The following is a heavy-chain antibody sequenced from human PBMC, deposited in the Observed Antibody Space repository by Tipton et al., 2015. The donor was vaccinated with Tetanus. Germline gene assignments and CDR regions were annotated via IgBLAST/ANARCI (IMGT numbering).Heavy chain of an antibody. Sequence: LRLSCTVSGGSINPYYWSWIRQPPGKGLEWIGSVYSSGSTYYNPSLKGRVTISVDTSTTQFSLRLNFVTAADTAIYYCARDHRLSASYAGWFDPWGQGTLVTVSS. CDR3: ARDHRLSASYAGWFDP. J-gene: IGHJ5*02. CDR1: GGSINPYY. CDR2: VYSSGST. V-gene: IGHV4-59*01. D-gene: IGHD1-26*01.